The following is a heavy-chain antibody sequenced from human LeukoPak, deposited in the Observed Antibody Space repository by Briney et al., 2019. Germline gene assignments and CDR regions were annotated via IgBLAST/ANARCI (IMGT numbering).Heavy chain of an antibody. Sequence: PSETLSLTCTVSGGSISSYYWSWIRQPPGKGLEWIGYIYYSGSTNYNPSLKSRVTISVDTSKNQFSLKLSSVTAADTAVYYCARGMIVVGGYYFDYWGQGTLVTVSS. CDR2: IYYSGST. CDR3: ARGMIVVGGYYFDY. CDR1: GGSISSYY. J-gene: IGHJ4*02. V-gene: IGHV4-59*01. D-gene: IGHD3-22*01.